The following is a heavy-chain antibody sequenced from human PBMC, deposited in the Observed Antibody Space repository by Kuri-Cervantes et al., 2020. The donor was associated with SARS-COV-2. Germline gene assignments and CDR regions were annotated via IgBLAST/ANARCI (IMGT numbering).Heavy chain of an antibody. V-gene: IGHV1-69*13. CDR1: GATFSTYG. D-gene: IGHD4-23*01. CDR3: ARDVGYGGTSELDITYFDY. J-gene: IGHJ4*02. Sequence: SVKVSCKASGATFSTYGLSWVRQAPGQGLEWMGGIIPFFGTPNYAQKFEGRVTITADESTSTAYMEMSSLRFEDTAVYFCARDVGYGGTSELDITYFDYWGQGTLVTVSS. CDR2: IIPFFGTP.